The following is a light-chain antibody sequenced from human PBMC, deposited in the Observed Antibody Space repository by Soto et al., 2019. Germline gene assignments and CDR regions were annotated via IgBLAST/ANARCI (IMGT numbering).Light chain of an antibody. CDR3: QQYGSSPHT. V-gene: IGKV3-20*01. Sequence: EIVLTQSPGTLSLSPGEIATLSCRASQSVSSSYLAWYQQKPGQAPRLLIYGASSRATGIPDRFSGSGSGTDFTLTISRLEPEDFAVYYCQQYGSSPHTFGQGTKVDIK. CDR1: QSVSSSY. CDR2: GAS. J-gene: IGKJ1*01.